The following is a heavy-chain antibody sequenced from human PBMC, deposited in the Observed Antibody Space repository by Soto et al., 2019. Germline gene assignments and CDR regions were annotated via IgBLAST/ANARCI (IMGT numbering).Heavy chain of an antibody. CDR3: ARSIVVVTALDY. V-gene: IGHV1-3*05. J-gene: IGHJ4*02. Sequence: QVQLVQSGAEEKKPGASVKVSCKASGYTFTSYAMHWVRQAPGQRLEWMGWINAGNGNTKYSQKFQGRVTITRDTXAXXXYXXXRXXXXEXTAVYYCARSIVVVTALDYWGQGTLVTVSS. CDR2: INAGNGNT. D-gene: IGHD2-21*02. CDR1: GYTFTSYA.